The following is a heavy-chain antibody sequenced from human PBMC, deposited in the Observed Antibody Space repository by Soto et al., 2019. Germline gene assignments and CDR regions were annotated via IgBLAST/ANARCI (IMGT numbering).Heavy chain of an antibody. Sequence: QVQLQESGPGLVRPSQTLSLTCTVSGGSISSDHYHWTWIRQPPGKGLEWIGYIHYIGSVYYNPSLQSRVTMSVATSKNLFSLKLSSVTAADTAVYFCVREDDGGDRDYYGLDVWGQGTTVTVSS. CDR2: IHYIGSV. CDR3: VREDDGGDRDYYGLDV. CDR1: GGSISSDHYH. D-gene: IGHD4-17*01. J-gene: IGHJ6*02. V-gene: IGHV4-30-4*01.